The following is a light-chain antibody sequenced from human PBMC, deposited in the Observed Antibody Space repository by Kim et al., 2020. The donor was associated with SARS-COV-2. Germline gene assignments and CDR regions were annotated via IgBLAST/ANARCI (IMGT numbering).Light chain of an antibody. V-gene: IGKV3D-15*01. J-gene: IGKJ2*01. CDR1: QNVGSH. CDR2: DTF. Sequence: EIVMTQSPATLSVSPGDRATLACRTSQNVGSHLAWYQQKPGQSPRLLISDTFTRATGIPARFSGSGSETEFSLTISSLQSEDFATYYCQQYHSWPQTFGQGTKLEI. CDR3: QQYHSWPQT.